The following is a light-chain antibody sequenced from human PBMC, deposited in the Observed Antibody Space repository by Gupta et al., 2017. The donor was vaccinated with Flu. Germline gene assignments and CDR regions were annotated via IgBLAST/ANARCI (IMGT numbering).Light chain of an antibody. V-gene: IGLV1-51*01. Sequence: SAAPGQRVTISCSGSHSNIGNNFVSWYQQIPGSPPKLLIYDNNNRPSGIPDRFSGSRPGTSATLGITGLQTGDEADYYCSTWDSRAAAWVFGGGTRLTVL. CDR2: DNN. J-gene: IGLJ3*02. CDR3: STWDSRAAAWV. CDR1: HSNIGNNF.